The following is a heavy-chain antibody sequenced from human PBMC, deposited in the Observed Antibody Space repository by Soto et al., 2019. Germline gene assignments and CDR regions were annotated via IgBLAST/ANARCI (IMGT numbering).Heavy chain of an antibody. J-gene: IGHJ4*02. V-gene: IGHV1-8*01. CDR2: MNPNSGNT. D-gene: IGHD6-6*01. CDR3: TREAARRAFDY. CDR1: GYTFTSYD. Sequence: QVQLVQSGAEVKKPGASVKVSCKASGYTFTSYDINWVRQATGQGLEWMGWMNPNSGNTGYAQKVQVRVTMTRNTSISTPYMELSSLRSEVTAVYYCTREAARRAFDYWGQGTLVTVSS.